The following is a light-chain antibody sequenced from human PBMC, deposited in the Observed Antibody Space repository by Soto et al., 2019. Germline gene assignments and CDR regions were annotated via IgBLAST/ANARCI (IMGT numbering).Light chain of an antibody. J-gene: IGLJ1*01. CDR1: SSDVGAYNY. CDR3: SSYLSSRTYV. V-gene: IGLV2-14*03. CDR2: DVT. Sequence: QSALTQPASVSGSPGQSITVSCTGSSSDVGAYNYVSWYQQHPGKAPKLIIYDVTNQPSGISSRFSGAKSGNTASLTISGLQAEDEADYYCSSYLSSRTYVFGTGTKVTVL.